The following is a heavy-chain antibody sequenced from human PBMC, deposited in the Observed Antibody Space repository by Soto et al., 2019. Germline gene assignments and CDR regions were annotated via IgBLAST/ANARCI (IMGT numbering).Heavy chain of an antibody. CDR3: ARRISWFDP. CDR1: GGSISSGGYS. D-gene: IGHD2-15*01. J-gene: IGHJ5*02. CDR2: IYHSGST. Sequence: QLQLQESGSGLVKPSQTLSLTCAVSGGSISSGGYSWSWIRQPPGKGLEWIGYIYHSGSTYCNPSLKSRLTMSVDRAKNQFSLKLSSVTAADTAVYYCARRISWFDPWGQGTLVTVSS. V-gene: IGHV4-30-2*01.